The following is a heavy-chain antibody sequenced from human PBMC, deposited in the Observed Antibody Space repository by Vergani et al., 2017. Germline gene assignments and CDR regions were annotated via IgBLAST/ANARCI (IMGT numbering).Heavy chain of an antibody. V-gene: IGHV4-59*01. Sequence: QVQLQQWGAGVVKPSETLSLTCTVSGGSISSYYWSWIRQPPGKGLEWIGYIYYSGSTNYNPSLKSRVTISVDTSKNQFSLKLSSVTAADTAVYYCARDFWSGYYLPWDYYYYMDVWGKGTTVTVSS. CDR1: GGSISSYY. D-gene: IGHD3-3*01. CDR2: IYYSGST. CDR3: ARDFWSGYYLPWDYYYYMDV. J-gene: IGHJ6*03.